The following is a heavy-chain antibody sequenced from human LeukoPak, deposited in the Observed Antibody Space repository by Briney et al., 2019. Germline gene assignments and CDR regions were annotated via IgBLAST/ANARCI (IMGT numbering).Heavy chain of an antibody. V-gene: IGHV4-39*01. CDR1: GGSISSSSYY. J-gene: IGHJ4*02. CDR3: ARLNYNFDY. Sequence: PSQTLSLTCTVSGGSISSSSYYWGWIRQPPGKGLEWIGSIYYSGSTYYNPSLKSRVTISVDTSKNQFSLKLSSVTAADTAVYYCARLNYNFDYWGQGTLVTVSS. CDR2: IYYSGST. D-gene: IGHD1-7*01.